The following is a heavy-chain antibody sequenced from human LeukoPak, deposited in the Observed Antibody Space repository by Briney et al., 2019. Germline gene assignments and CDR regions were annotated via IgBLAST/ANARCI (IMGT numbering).Heavy chain of an antibody. CDR1: GYTFTSYY. CDR2: ISAYIGNT. V-gene: IGHV1-18*04. CDR3: ARVDLLTGYYFFDY. J-gene: IGHJ4*02. Sequence: ASVKVSCKASGYTFTSYYMHWVRQAPGQGLEWMGWISAYIGNTNYAQKFQGRVTMTTETSTSTAYMELGSLGSDETAVYYCARVDLLTGYYFFDYWGQGTLVTVSS. D-gene: IGHD3-9*01.